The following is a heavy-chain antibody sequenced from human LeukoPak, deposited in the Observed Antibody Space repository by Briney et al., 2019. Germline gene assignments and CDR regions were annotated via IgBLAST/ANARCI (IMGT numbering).Heavy chain of an antibody. CDR1: GFTVSSNY. D-gene: IGHD1-26*01. Sequence: PGGSLRLSCAASGFTVSSNYMSWVRQAPGKGLEWVSVIYSGGSTYYADSVKGRFTISRDNSKNTLYLQMNSLRAEDTAVYYCARVDSGSYFDYWGQGTLVTVSS. J-gene: IGHJ4*02. V-gene: IGHV3-66*01. CDR2: IYSGGST. CDR3: ARVDSGSYFDY.